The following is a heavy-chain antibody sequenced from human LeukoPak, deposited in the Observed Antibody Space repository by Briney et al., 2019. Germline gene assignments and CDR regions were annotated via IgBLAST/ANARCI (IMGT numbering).Heavy chain of an antibody. Sequence: GGSLRLSCAASGFTFSSYSMNWVRQTPGKGLEWVSSISRSSNYIYYADSVKGRFTISRDNAKNSLYLQINSLRAEDTSVYYCARGENNYGYYYFDYWGQGTLVTVSS. CDR1: GFTFSSYS. CDR3: ARGENNYGYYYFDY. V-gene: IGHV3-21*01. J-gene: IGHJ4*02. D-gene: IGHD5-24*01. CDR2: ISRSSNYI.